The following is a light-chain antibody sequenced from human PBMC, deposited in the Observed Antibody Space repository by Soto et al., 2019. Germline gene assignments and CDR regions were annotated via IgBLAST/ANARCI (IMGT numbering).Light chain of an antibody. J-gene: IGKJ1*01. CDR3: QHYDSSRT. CDR1: QGVSRK. CDR2: GVS. V-gene: IGKV3D-15*01. Sequence: DIVMTQSPATLSVAPGERVTFSCRASQGVSRKLAWYQHKPGQAPRLLISGVSSRATGIPDRFSGSGSGTDFILTISRVEPEDFAVYYCQHYDSSRTFGQGTKVDIK.